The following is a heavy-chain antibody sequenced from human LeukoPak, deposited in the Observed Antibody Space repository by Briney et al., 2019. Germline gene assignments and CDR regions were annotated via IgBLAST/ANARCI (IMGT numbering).Heavy chain of an antibody. D-gene: IGHD3-16*01. CDR1: GYIFTSYS. CDR3: ARDPHDGLGLFNWFDP. V-gene: IGHV1-18*01. Sequence: ASVKVSCKASGYIFTSYSISWVRQAPGQGLEWMGWISAYNGHTRYVQKLQDRVTMTTDTSTSTAYMDLRSLRPDDTAVYYCARDPHDGLGLFNWFDPWGQGTLVTVSS. CDR2: ISAYNGHT. J-gene: IGHJ5*02.